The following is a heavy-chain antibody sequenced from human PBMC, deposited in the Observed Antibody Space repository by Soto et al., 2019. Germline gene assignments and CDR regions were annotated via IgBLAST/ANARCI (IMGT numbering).Heavy chain of an antibody. V-gene: IGHV1-69*01. D-gene: IGHD3-22*01. CDR1: GGTFSSYA. CDR3: ARGSTYYDSSGDYYYGMDV. Sequence: QVQLVQSGAEVKKPGSSVKVSCKASGGTFSSYAISWVRQAPGQGLEWMGVIIPIFGTANYAQKFQGRVTITADESTSTAYMELSSLRSEDTAVYYCARGSTYYDSSGDYYYGMDVWGQGTTVTVSS. CDR2: IIPIFGTA. J-gene: IGHJ6*02.